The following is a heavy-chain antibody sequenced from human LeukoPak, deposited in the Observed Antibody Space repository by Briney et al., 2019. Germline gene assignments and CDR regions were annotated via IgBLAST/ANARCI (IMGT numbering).Heavy chain of an antibody. CDR1: GFNFSGSA. CDR2: IRSKTHSYAT. D-gene: IGHD1-26*01. Sequence: GGSLRLSCAASGFNFSGSAIHWVRQASGKGLEWVGRIRSKTHSYATTYAASLKGRFTISRDDSKNTTYLQMSSLKTDDTAVYYCTRRSIVSTRTDVYWGQGTPVTVSS. J-gene: IGHJ4*02. CDR3: TRRSIVSTRTDVY. V-gene: IGHV3-73*01.